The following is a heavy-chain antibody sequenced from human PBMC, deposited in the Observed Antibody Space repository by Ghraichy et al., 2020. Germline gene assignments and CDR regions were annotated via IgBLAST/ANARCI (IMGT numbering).Heavy chain of an antibody. Sequence: AAVKVSCKASGYTFTSYGISWVRQAPGQGLEWMGWISAYNGNTNYAQKLQGRVTMTTDTSTSTAYMELRSLRSDDTAVYYCARDSRVWYDILTGYYDPRDRGYFDYWGQGTLVTVSS. J-gene: IGHJ4*02. CDR3: ARDSRVWYDILTGYYDPRDRGYFDY. D-gene: IGHD3-9*01. CDR2: ISAYNGNT. V-gene: IGHV1-18*01. CDR1: GYTFTSYG.